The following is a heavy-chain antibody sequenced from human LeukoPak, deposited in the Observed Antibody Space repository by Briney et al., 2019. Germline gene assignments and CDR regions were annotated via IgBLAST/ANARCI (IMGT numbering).Heavy chain of an antibody. CDR3: AAESTAAGYFDY. D-gene: IGHD6-13*01. V-gene: IGHV1-58*01. CDR2: IVVGSGNT. Sequence: GTSVKVSCKASGFTFTSSAVQWVRQARGQRLEWIGWIVVGSGNTNYAQKFQERVTITRDMSTSTAYMELSSLRSEDTAVYYCAAESTAAGYFDYWGQGTLVTVSS. CDR1: GFTFTSSA. J-gene: IGHJ4*02.